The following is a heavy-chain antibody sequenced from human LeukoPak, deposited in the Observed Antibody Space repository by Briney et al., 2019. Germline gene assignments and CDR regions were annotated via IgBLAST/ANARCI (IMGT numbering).Heavy chain of an antibody. D-gene: IGHD1-26*01. J-gene: IGHJ4*02. CDR1: GDSISSSGSF. V-gene: IGHV4-31*03. CDR2: RSNGGAT. CDR3: ASLYSGSYDTGSFDYFNY. Sequence: SQTLSLTCTVSGDSISSSGSFWSWIRQLPGKGLESIIYRSNGGATYYSPSLKSRVAISLDTSKNQFSLKLGSVTAADTAVYYCASLYSGSYDTGSFDYFNYWGQGTLVTVSS.